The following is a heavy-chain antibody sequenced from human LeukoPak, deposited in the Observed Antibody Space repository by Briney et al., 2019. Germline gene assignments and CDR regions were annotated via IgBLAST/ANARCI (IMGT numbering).Heavy chain of an antibody. D-gene: IGHD2-8*02. CDR3: ARNPTGDYDY. J-gene: IGHJ4*02. Sequence: GGSLRLSCAASGFTFSSYSMNWVRQTPGKGLEWVSYINSGSTTIYYADSVKGRFTISRDNAKNSLYLQMNSLRDEDTAVYYCARNPTGDYDYWGQGALVTVSS. CDR2: INSGSTTI. V-gene: IGHV3-48*02. CDR1: GFTFSSYS.